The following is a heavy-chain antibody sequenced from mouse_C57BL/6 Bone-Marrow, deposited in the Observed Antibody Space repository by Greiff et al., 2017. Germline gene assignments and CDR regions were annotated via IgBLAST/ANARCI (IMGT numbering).Heavy chain of an antibody. CDR2: ISSGGSYT. J-gene: IGHJ4*01. V-gene: IGHV5-6*01. CDR3: ARQTVVHYYAMDY. D-gene: IGHD1-1*01. Sequence: EVMLVESGGDLVKPGGSLKLSCAASGFTFSSYGMSWVRQTPDKRLEWVATISSGGSYTYYPDSVKGRFTISRDNAKNTLYLQMSSLKSEDTAMYYCARQTVVHYYAMDYWGQGTSGTVSS. CDR1: GFTFSSYG.